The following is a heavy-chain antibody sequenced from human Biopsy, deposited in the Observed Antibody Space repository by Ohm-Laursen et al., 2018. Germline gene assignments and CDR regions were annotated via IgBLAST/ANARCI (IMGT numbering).Heavy chain of an antibody. V-gene: IGHV1-2*02. CDR2: VNSNSGAT. D-gene: IGHD3-10*01. Sequence: GSSVKVSCKASGYTFNDYFIQWVRQSPGQGLVWMGRVNSNSGATNSAENFRDRVTLTRDTSISAVYIELRRLKSDDAAVYYCARDRMTDVFGGPTRTDVFDSWGQGTPVTVSS. CDR1: GYTFNDYF. J-gene: IGHJ4*02. CDR3: ARDRMTDVFGGPTRTDVFDS.